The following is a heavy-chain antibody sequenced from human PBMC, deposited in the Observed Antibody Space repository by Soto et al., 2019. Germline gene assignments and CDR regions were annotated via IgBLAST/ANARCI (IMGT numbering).Heavy chain of an antibody. D-gene: IGHD2-2*03. CDR3: ATVGYCSSTSCRTRYYYYGMDV. Sequence: GGSLRLSCAASGLTFSDYSMNWVRQAPGKGLEWVSYISRSGSDIYYADSVKGRFTISRDNAKNSLFLQMNSLRAEDTAVYYCATVGYCSSTSCRTRYYYYGMDVWGQGTTVTVSS. V-gene: IGHV3-11*01. J-gene: IGHJ6*02. CDR1: GLTFSDYS. CDR2: ISRSGSDI.